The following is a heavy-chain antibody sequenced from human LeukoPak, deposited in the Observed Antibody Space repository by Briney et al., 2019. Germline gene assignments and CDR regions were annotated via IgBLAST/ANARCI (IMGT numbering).Heavy chain of an antibody. CDR3: TRGSGIVVAGWDWFDP. CDR2: MNPNSGNT. Sequence: ASVKVSCKASGYSFTTYDINWVRQATGQGLEWMGWMNPNSGNTSYAQKFQGRVTITRNTSISTAYMELSSLRSEDTAVYYCTRGSGIVVAGWDWFDPWGQGTLVTVSS. CDR1: GYSFTTYD. D-gene: IGHD6-19*01. V-gene: IGHV1-8*03. J-gene: IGHJ5*02.